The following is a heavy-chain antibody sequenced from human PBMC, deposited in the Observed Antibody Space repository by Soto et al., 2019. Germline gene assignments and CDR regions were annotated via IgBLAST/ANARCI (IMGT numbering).Heavy chain of an antibody. D-gene: IGHD3-22*01. J-gene: IGHJ4*02. CDR1: GFTYVKYA. CDR2: ISGDAGRT. Sequence: EVQLLESGGALVQPRGSLRLSCEASGFTYVKYAMSWVRQAPGKGLEWVSGISGDAGRTFYADSVKGRFTISRDNSKNTVYLQMNSLRVEDTAVYYCVKDTVVVINGGDFDYWGQGTLVTVSS. V-gene: IGHV3-23*01. CDR3: VKDTVVVINGGDFDY.